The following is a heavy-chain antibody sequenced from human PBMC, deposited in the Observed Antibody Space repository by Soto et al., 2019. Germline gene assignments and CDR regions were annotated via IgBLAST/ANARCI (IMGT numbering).Heavy chain of an antibody. J-gene: IGHJ4*02. CDR2: IYYSGST. D-gene: IGHD4-17*01. CDR3: ARVIPPSTTVTTYYFDY. V-gene: IGHV4-30-4*01. CDR1: GGSISSGDYY. Sequence: QVQLQESGPGLVKPSQTLSLTCTVSGGSISSGDYYWSWIRQPPGKGLEWIGYIYYSGSTYYNPSLKSRVTISVDTSKNQFSLKLSSVTAADTAVYYCARVIPPSTTVTTYYFDYWGQGTLVTVSS.